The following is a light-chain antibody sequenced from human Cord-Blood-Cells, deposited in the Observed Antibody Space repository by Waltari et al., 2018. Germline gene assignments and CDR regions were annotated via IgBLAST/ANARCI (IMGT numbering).Light chain of an antibody. Sequence: DIQMTQSPSSLSASVGDRVTITCRASQRISSYLNWYQQKPGKAPKLLIYAASSLQSGVPSRFSGSGSGTDFTLTISSLQPEDVATYYCQQSYSTPPWTFGQGTKVEIK. CDR3: QQSYSTPPWT. CDR1: QRISSY. J-gene: IGKJ1*01. V-gene: IGKV1-39*01. CDR2: AAS.